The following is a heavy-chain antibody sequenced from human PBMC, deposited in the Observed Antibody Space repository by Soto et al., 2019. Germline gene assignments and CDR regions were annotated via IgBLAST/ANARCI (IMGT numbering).Heavy chain of an antibody. D-gene: IGHD5-12*01. CDR2: INHSGST. CDR1: GGSFSGYY. Sequence: PSETLSLTCAVYGGSFSGYYWSWIRQPPGKGLEWIGEINHSGSTNYNPSRKSRVTISVDTSTNQFSLKLSSVTAADTAVYYCARASSWGGYHFDYWGQGTLVTVSS. CDR3: ARASSWGGYHFDY. J-gene: IGHJ4*02. V-gene: IGHV4-34*01.